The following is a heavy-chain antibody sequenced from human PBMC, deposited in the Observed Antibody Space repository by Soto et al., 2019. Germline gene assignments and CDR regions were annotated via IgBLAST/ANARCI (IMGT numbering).Heavy chain of an antibody. J-gene: IGHJ4*02. CDR1: GYPFSANH. D-gene: IGHD1-1*01. CDR2: LNPYSGAT. Sequence: QVQLVQSGAELRKAGASVKVSCKASGYPFSANHIHWVRQAPGQGLEWMGRLNPYSGATTYAPKYQGRVTLTRDTSLSTSYMELIALKSDDTAVYYCATAKRGTVSLLADWGQGTLVTVSS. V-gene: IGHV1-2*02. CDR3: ATAKRGTVSLLAD.